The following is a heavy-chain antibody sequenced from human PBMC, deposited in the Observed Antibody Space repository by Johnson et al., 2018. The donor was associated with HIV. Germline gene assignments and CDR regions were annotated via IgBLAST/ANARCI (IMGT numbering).Heavy chain of an antibody. Sequence: QVQLVESGGGVVQPGRSLRLSCAASGFTFSSYVMHWVRQAPGKGLEGVAVISYDGSNKYFAASVKVRFTISRDNSKNTVYLQMNSLRPYDTAVYYCASSPMRYSSSAYAFDIWGQGTMVTVSS. D-gene: IGHD6-6*01. J-gene: IGHJ3*02. V-gene: IGHV3-30*04. CDR2: ISYDGSNK. CDR3: ASSPMRYSSSAYAFDI. CDR1: GFTFSSYV.